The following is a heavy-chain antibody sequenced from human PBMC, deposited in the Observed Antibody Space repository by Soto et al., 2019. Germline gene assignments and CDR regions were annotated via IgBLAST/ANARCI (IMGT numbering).Heavy chain of an antibody. CDR2: IIPILGIA. V-gene: IGHV1-69*02. CDR3: AITEESCCWYSDYYYGMYV. CDR1: GGTFSSYT. D-gene: IGHD6-19*01. J-gene: IGHJ6*02. Sequence: GASVKVSCKASGGTFSSYTISWVRQAPGQGLEWMGRIIPILGIANYAQKFQGRVTITADKSTSTAYMELSSLRSEDTAVYYCAITEESCCWYSDYYYGMYVWGQGTTVTVSS.